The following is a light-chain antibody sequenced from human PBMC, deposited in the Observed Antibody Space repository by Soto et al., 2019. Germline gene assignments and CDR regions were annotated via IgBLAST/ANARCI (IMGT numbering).Light chain of an antibody. CDR1: SSNIGAGYE. Sequence: QSVLTQPPSVSEAPGQRVTISCTGSSSNIGAGYEAHWYQQVPGTAPKLLIYENNNRPSGGPDRFSGSKSGTSASLAITGLQAEDEAEYYCPSYDSSLSGYAFGTGTKVTVL. CDR2: ENN. J-gene: IGLJ1*01. V-gene: IGLV1-40*01. CDR3: PSYDSSLSGYA.